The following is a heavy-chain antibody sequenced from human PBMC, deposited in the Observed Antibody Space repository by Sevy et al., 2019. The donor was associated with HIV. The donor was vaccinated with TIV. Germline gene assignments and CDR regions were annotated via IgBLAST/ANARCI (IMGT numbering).Heavy chain of an antibody. J-gene: IGHJ6*02. D-gene: IGHD4-17*01. Sequence: GGSLRLSCAASGFTFSSYSMNWVRQAPGKGLEWVSSIISSSSYIYYADSVKGRFTISRDNAKNSLYLQMNSLRAEDTAVYYCARVVTTATGRGMDVWGQGTTVTVSS. CDR3: ARVVTTATGRGMDV. CDR2: IISSSSYI. CDR1: GFTFSSYS. V-gene: IGHV3-21*01.